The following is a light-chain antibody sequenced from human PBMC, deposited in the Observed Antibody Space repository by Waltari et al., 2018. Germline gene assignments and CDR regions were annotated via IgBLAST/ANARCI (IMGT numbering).Light chain of an antibody. CDR3: QQYNDLLWT. CDR2: IAY. Sequence: EIVMTQYPATLSLSPGETDTLSCRASESFGSYLACYQQKPVQAPKLFVRIAYFKATGIPDRFSGSGSRTDFTLTISSLEPEDVGVYHCQQYNDLLWTFGQGTKVEIK. V-gene: IGKV3D-15*01. J-gene: IGKJ1*01. CDR1: ESFGSY.